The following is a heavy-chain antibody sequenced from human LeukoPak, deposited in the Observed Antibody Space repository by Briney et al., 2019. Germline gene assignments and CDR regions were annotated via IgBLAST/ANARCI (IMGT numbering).Heavy chain of an antibody. D-gene: IGHD3-22*01. Sequence: SETLSLTCTVSGGSISSYYWSWIRQPPGKRLEWIGHIYYSGSTNYNPSLKSRVTMSVDTSKSQFSLKLNSVTAADTAVYYCARASGGYYNNWFDPWGQGPLVTVSS. CDR2: IYYSGST. CDR1: GGSISSYY. V-gene: IGHV4-59*01. J-gene: IGHJ5*02. CDR3: ARASGGYYNNWFDP.